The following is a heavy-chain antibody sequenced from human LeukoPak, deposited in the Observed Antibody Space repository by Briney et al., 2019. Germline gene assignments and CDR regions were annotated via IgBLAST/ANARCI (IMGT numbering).Heavy chain of an antibody. J-gene: IGHJ4*02. CDR1: GYTFTSYD. V-gene: IGHV1-8*01. D-gene: IGHD3-16*01. Sequence: AAVKVSCKASGYTFTSYDINWVRQATGQGLEWMGWMNPDSGNTGYAQKFQGRVTMTSSTSISTAYMELSSLTFEDTAVYYCARVWGAVDYWGQGTLVTVSS. CDR3: ARVWGAVDY. CDR2: MNPDSGNT.